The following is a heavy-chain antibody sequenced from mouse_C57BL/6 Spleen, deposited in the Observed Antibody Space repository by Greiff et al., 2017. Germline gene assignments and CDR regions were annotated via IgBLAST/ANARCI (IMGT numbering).Heavy chain of an antibody. Sequence: EVQLVESGGDLVKPGGSLKLSCAASGFTFSSYGMSWVRQTPDKRLEWVATISSGGSYTYYPDSVKGRFTISRDNAKNTLYLQMSSLKSEDTAMYYCARHELTHFDYWGQGTTLTVSS. CDR2: ISSGGSYT. CDR1: GFTFSSYG. V-gene: IGHV5-6*01. D-gene: IGHD4-1*01. CDR3: ARHELTHFDY. J-gene: IGHJ2*01.